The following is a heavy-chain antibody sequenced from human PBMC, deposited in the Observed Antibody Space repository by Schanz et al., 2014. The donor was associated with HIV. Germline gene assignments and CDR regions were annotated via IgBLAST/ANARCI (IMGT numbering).Heavy chain of an antibody. Sequence: EVQLVQSGGGLVKPGGSLRISCAASGFSFSDTYMTWIRQAPGKGLEWVAGVSDNGASAYYADSVEGRFTISRDNSRNTVFLQMNSLRAEDTALYYCAKSSGWLYEHLDHWGQGSSVIVSS. V-gene: IGHV3-23*04. D-gene: IGHD3-9*01. CDR1: GFSFSDTY. J-gene: IGHJ4*02. CDR2: VSDNGASA. CDR3: AKSSGWLYEHLDH.